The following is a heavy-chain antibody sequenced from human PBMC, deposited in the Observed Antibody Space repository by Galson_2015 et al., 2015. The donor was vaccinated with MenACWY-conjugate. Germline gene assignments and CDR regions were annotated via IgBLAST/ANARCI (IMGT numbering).Heavy chain of an antibody. V-gene: IGHV3-33*01. CDR2: IWHDGTNK. J-gene: IGHJ4*02. Sequence: SLRLSCAASGFSFSSYGIHWVRQAPGKGLEWVAVIWHDGTNKYYADSVKGRFTISRDNSQNTLYLQMNSLRAEDSAVYYCFAINSGIDYWGQGTLVTVSS. D-gene: IGHD1-26*01. CDR3: FAINSGIDY. CDR1: GFSFSSYG.